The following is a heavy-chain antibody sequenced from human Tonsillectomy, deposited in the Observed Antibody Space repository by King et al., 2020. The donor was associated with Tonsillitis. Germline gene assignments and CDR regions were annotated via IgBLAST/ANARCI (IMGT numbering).Heavy chain of an antibody. Sequence: VQLVESGGGVVQPGRSLRLSCAASGFTFSSYGMHWVRQAPGKGLEWVAVISYDGSNKYYADSVKGRFTISRDNSKDTLYLQMNSLRAEDTAVYYCAKVDRRGYRYGYGLSPDNYYYYYGMDVWGQGTTVTVSS. D-gene: IGHD5-18*01. V-gene: IGHV3-30*18. CDR1: GFTFSSYG. CDR3: AKVDRRGYRYGYGLSPDNYYYYYGMDV. CDR2: ISYDGSNK. J-gene: IGHJ6*02.